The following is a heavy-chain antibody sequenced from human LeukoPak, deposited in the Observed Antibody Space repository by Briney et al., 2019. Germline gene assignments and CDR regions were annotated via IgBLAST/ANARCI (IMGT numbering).Heavy chain of an antibody. CDR3: LFERKAAYDILTGYPI. J-gene: IGHJ4*02. Sequence: ASVKVSCKASGGTFSSYAISWVRQAPGQGLEWMGGIIPIFGTANYAQKFQGRVTITADESTSTAYMELSSLRSEDTAVYYCLFERKAAYDILTGYPIWGQGTLVTVSS. D-gene: IGHD3-9*01. V-gene: IGHV1-69*13. CDR1: GGTFSSYA. CDR2: IIPIFGTA.